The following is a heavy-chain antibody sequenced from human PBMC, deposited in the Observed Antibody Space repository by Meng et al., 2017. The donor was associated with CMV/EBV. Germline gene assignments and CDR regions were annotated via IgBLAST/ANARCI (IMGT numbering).Heavy chain of an antibody. Sequence: ASLKISCAASGCPFSSYAMSLVRQAPGKGPEWVSAISGSGGSTYYADPVKGRFTISRDNSKNTLYLQMNSLRAEDTAVYYCAKPTYCGGDCYWALFDYWGQGTLVTVSS. CDR2: ISGSGGST. V-gene: IGHV3-23*01. CDR1: GCPFSSYA. J-gene: IGHJ4*02. D-gene: IGHD2-21*01. CDR3: AKPTYCGGDCYWALFDY.